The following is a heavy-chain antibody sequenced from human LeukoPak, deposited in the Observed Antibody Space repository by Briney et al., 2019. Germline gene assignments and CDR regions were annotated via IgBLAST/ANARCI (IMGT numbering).Heavy chain of an antibody. CDR3: ARTIVEVAAISSWFFDY. V-gene: IGHV4-59*12. D-gene: IGHD2-15*01. J-gene: IGHJ4*02. Sequence: PSETLSLTCTVSGGSISSYYWSWIRQPPGKGLEWIGYIYYSGSTNYNPSLKSRVTISVDTSKNQFSLKLSSVTAADTAVFYCARTIVEVAAISSWFFDYWGQGTLVTVSS. CDR2: IYYSGST. CDR1: GGSISSYY.